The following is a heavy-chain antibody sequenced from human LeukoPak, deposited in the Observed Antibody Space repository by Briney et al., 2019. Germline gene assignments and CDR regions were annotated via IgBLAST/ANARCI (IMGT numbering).Heavy chain of an antibody. CDR1: GGSISSGSYY. CDR2: IYTSGST. CDR3: ARSLDCSSTSCSPVTDAFDI. J-gene: IGHJ3*02. Sequence: SETLSLTCTVSGGSISSGSYYWSWIRQPAGKGLEWIGRIYTSGSTNYNPSLKSRVTISVDTSKNQFSLKLSSVTAADTAVYYCARSLDCSSTSCSPVTDAFDIWGQGTMVTVSS. D-gene: IGHD2-2*01. V-gene: IGHV4-61*02.